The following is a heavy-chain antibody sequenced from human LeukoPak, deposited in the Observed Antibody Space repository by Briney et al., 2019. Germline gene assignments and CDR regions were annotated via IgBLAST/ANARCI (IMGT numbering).Heavy chain of an antibody. D-gene: IGHD3-10*01. Sequence: ASVKVSCKASGYTFTDYYMHWVRQAPGQGLEWMGWINLNSRGTNYAQKFQGRVTMTRDTSISTAYMELNRLRSDDTAVYYCARDRPLNSWGVIIATYYYYMDVWGKGTTVTVSS. CDR1: GYTFTDYY. CDR3: ARDRPLNSWGVIIATYYYYMDV. J-gene: IGHJ6*03. CDR2: INLNSRGT. V-gene: IGHV1-2*02.